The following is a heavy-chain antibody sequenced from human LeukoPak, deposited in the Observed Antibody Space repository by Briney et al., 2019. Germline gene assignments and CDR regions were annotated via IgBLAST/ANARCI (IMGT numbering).Heavy chain of an antibody. CDR2: IYTSGST. CDR1: GGSISSYY. V-gene: IGHV4-4*07. CDR3: ARVGDVGHLPHPLDY. Sequence: SSETLSLTCTVSGGSISSYYWSWIRQPAGKGLEWIGRIYTSGSTNYNPSLKSRVTMSVDTSKNQFSLKLSSVTAADTAVYYCARVGDVGHLPHPLDYWGQGTLVTVSS. J-gene: IGHJ4*02. D-gene: IGHD5-24*01.